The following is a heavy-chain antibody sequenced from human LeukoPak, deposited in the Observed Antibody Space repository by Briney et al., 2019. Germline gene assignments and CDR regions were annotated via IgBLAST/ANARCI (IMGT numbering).Heavy chain of an antibody. D-gene: IGHD3-16*01. CDR3: AKGYYDYVWGSYCFDY. J-gene: IGHJ4*02. CDR2: ISGSGGST. V-gene: IGHV3-23*01. Sequence: KSGGSLRLSCAASGFTFSSYAMSWVRQAPGKGLEWVSAISGSGGSTYYADSVKGRFTISRDNSRDTLYLQMNSLRAEDTAVYYCAKGYYDYVWGSYCFDYWGQGTLVTVSS. CDR1: GFTFSSYA.